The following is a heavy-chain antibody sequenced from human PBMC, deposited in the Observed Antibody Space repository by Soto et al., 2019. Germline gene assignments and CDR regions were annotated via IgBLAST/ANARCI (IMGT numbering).Heavy chain of an antibody. CDR1: GGSISSGSHH. V-gene: IGHV4-39*02. D-gene: IGHD2-15*01. CDR2: IYSTGTT. J-gene: IGHJ3*02. Sequence: PSETLSLTCTVSGGSISSGSHHWGWIRQPPGKGLEWIGYIYSTGTTFYNPSLKSRVTISVDTSNNHFSLKLSPVTAADTAVYYCARDPYCSGVTCSHLFHIWGQGTMVTVSS. CDR3: ARDPYCSGVTCSHLFHI.